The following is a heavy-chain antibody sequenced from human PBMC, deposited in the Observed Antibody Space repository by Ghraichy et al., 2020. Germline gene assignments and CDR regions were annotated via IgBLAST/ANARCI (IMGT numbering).Heavy chain of an antibody. V-gene: IGHV4-59*01. CDR3: ARGGYCSGGSCYFGVDY. D-gene: IGHD2-15*01. CDR2: IYYSGST. Sequence: SETLSLTCTVSGGSISSYYWSWIRQPPGKGLEWIGYIYYSGSTNYNPSLKSRVTISVDTSKNQFSLKLSSVTAADTAVYYCARGGYCSGGSCYFGVDYWGQGTLVTVSS. CDR1: GGSISSYY. J-gene: IGHJ4*02.